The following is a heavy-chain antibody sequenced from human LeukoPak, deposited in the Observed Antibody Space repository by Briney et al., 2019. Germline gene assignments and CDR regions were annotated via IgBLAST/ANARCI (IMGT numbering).Heavy chain of an antibody. D-gene: IGHD2/OR15-2a*01. J-gene: IGHJ6*03. Sequence: GSLRLSCVASAFTFSKHPMSWVRQAPGNGLEWIGYIYYSGSTNYNPSLKSRVTISVDTSKNQFSLKLSSVTAADTAVYYCARATYGDLRYYYYYYMDVWGKGTTVTVSS. V-gene: IGHV4-59*11. CDR3: ARATYGDLRYYYYYYMDV. CDR1: AFTFSKHP. CDR2: IYYSGST.